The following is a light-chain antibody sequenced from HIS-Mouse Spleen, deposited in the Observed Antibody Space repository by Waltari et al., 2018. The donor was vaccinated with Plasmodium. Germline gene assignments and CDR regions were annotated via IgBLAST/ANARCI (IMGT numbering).Light chain of an antibody. CDR1: QSVSSN. J-gene: IGKJ3*01. V-gene: IGKV3-15*01. CDR3: QQYNNWSFT. CDR2: GAS. Sequence: EIVMTPSPATLSVSPGERATLSCRASQSVSSNLAWYQQKPGQAPRLLNYGASTRATGIPARFSGSGSGTEFTLTISSLQSEDFAVYYCQQYNNWSFTFGPGTKVDIK.